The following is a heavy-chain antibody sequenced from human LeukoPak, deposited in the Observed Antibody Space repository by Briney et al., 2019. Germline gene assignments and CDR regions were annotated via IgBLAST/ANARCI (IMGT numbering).Heavy chain of an antibody. CDR1: GFTFSSYS. CDR2: ISSSSSYI. CDR3: ARDFTRYDFWSGEFASY. V-gene: IGHV3-21*01. Sequence: MTGGSLRLSCAASGFTFSSYSMNWVRQAPGKGLVWVSSISSSSSYIYYADSVKGRFTISRDNAKNSLYLQMNSLRAEDTAVYYCARDFTRYDFWSGEFASYWGQGTLVTVSS. J-gene: IGHJ4*02. D-gene: IGHD3-3*01.